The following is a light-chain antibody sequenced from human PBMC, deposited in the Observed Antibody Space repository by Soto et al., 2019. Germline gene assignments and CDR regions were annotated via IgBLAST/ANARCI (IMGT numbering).Light chain of an antibody. J-gene: IGLJ3*02. CDR2: EVS. Sequence: QSALTQPASVSGSPGQSITISCTGTSSDVGGYNYLSWYQQHPGKAPKDMIYEVSNRPSGVSNRFSGSKSGNTSSLTISGLQAEDEAEYFCSSYTTCGAPVFGGGIKLTVL. CDR3: SSYTTCGAPV. V-gene: IGLV2-14*01. CDR1: SSDVGGYNY.